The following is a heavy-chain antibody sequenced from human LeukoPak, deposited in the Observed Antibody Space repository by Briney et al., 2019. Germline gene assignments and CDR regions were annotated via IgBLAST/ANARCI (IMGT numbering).Heavy chain of an antibody. V-gene: IGHV5-51*01. CDR2: IYPGDSDT. CDR3: ARHRVYYDSSGYPRGDAFDI. J-gene: IGHJ3*02. D-gene: IGHD3-22*01. CDR1: GYSFTNYW. Sequence: GESLKISCKGSGYSFTNYWIGWVRQMPGKGLEWMGIIYPGDSDTRYSPSFQGQVTISADKSISTAYLQWSSLKASDTAMYYCARHRVYYDSSGYPRGDAFDIWGQGTMVTVSS.